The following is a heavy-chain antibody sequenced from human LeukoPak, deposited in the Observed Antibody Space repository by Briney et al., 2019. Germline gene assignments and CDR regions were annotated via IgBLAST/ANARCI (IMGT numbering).Heavy chain of an antibody. CDR2: IDPSDSYT. Sequence: GESLKISCKGSGYSFTSYWISWVRQMPGKGLEWMGRIDPSDSYTKYSPSFQGHVTISADKSISTAFLQWSSLKASDTAIYYCASRGNPIDYWGQGALVTVSS. J-gene: IGHJ4*02. CDR1: GYSFTSYW. D-gene: IGHD3-16*01. V-gene: IGHV5-10-1*01. CDR3: ASRGNPIDY.